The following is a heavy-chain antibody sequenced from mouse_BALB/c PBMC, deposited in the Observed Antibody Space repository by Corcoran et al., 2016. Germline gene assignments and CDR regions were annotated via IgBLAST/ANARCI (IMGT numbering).Heavy chain of an antibody. CDR1: GYTFTDYY. CDR2: INPNNGGT. CDR3: ARDYDYNFDY. D-gene: IGHD2-4*01. V-gene: IGHV1-26*01. J-gene: IGHJ2*01. Sequence: EVQLQQSGPELVKPGASVKMSCKASGYTFTDYYMKWVKQNHGKSLEWIGDINPNNGGTSYNQKFKGKAILTVDKSSSTAYMQLNSLTSEDSAVYYCARDYDYNFDYGGQGTTLTVSS.